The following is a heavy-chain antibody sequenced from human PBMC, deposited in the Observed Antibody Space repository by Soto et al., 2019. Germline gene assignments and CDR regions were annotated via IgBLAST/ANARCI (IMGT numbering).Heavy chain of an antibody. CDR3: ARGCSSTSCYALGYFQH. V-gene: IGHV1-69*02. Sequence: QVQLVQSGAEVKKPGSSVKVSCKASGGTFSSYTISWVRQAPGQGLEWMGRIIPILGIANYAQKFQGRVTTTADKSTSTAYMELSSLRSEDTAVYYCARGCSSTSCYALGYFQHWGQGTLVTVSS. D-gene: IGHD2-2*01. CDR2: IIPILGIA. CDR1: GGTFSSYT. J-gene: IGHJ1*01.